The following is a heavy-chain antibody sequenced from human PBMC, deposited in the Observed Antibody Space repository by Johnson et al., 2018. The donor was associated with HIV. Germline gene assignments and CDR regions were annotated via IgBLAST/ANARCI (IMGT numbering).Heavy chain of an antibody. J-gene: IGHJ3*02. V-gene: IGHV3-11*04. D-gene: IGHD3-9*01. CDR3: VREEGNDILTRGDAFDI. Sequence: QVQLVESGGGVVQPGGSLRLSCAASGITISDYYMSWIRQAPGQGLEWVSYISSRGRTIYYVDPVKGRFTISRDNAKNFLYLQMNSLRAEDTAVYYCVREEGNDILTRGDAFDIWGQGTLVTVSS. CDR1: GITISDYY. CDR2: ISSRGRTI.